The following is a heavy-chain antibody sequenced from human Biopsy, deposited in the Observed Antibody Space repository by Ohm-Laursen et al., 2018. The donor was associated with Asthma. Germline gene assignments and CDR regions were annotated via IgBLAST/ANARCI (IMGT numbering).Heavy chain of an antibody. Sequence: SLRLSCAASGFTFGNFWMSWGRQTPGKGLEWVATINGDGRQKFSVASVTIPFTFSRDNSKNSLYLQMTSLRAEDAAVYLCARFGQAYDVDFWGQGTRVTVSP. D-gene: IGHD3-3*01. V-gene: IGHV3-7*01. CDR2: INGDGRQK. CDR1: GFTFGNFW. J-gene: IGHJ4*02. CDR3: ARFGQAYDVDF.